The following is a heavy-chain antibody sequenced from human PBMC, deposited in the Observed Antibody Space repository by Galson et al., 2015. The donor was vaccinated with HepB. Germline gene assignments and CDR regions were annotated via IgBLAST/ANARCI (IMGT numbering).Heavy chain of an antibody. CDR2: IWYDGSNK. Sequence: SLRLSCAASGFTFSSYGMHWVRQAPGKGLEWVAVIWYDGSNKYYADSVKGRFTISRDNSKNTLYLQMNSLRAEDTAVYYCARDPDYLKFLEHTRGGYFDYWGQGTLVTVSS. CDR3: ARDPDYLKFLEHTRGGYFDY. V-gene: IGHV3-33*01. CDR1: GFTFSSYG. D-gene: IGHD3-3*01. J-gene: IGHJ4*02.